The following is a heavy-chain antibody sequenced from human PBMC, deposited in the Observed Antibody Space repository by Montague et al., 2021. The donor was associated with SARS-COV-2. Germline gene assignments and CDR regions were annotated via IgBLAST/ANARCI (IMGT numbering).Heavy chain of an antibody. V-gene: IGHV4-28*01. CDR1: GYSISSSNW. CDR2: NYHTEST. CDR3: AKSADHNYFLDS. D-gene: IGHD5-24*01. J-gene: IGHJ4*02. Sequence: SETLSLTCAVSGYSISSSNWWGWIRQAPGRRLEWVGYNYHTESTYYNPSLKSRDTMSVDKYTNLFSLELSSLTAVDTTVYYCAKSADHNYFLDSWGQGTPVPV.